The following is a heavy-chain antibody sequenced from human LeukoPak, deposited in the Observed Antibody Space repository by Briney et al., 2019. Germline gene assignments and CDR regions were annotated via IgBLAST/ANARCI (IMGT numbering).Heavy chain of an antibody. CDR2: INPSGDST. J-gene: IGHJ4*02. CDR3: ARFGYSYGADY. CDR1: GYTFTSYH. Sequence: ASVKVSCKASGYTFTSYHMYWVRQAPGQGLEWMGIINPSGDSTTYAQKFQGRVTVTRDTSTSTVYMELSSLRSEDTAVYYCARFGYSYGADYWGQGTLVTVCS. V-gene: IGHV1-46*01. D-gene: IGHD5-18*01.